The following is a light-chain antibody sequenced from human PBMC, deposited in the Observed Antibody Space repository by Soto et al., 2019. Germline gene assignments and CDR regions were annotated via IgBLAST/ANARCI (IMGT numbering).Light chain of an antibody. V-gene: IGLV1-44*01. J-gene: IGLJ1*01. CDR3: AAWDDRLNGYV. CDR2: SEN. Sequence: QSVLTQPPSASGTPGQRVAISCSGSSSNIGSNTVNWYQHLPGTAPKLLIYSENQRPSGVPDRFSGSKSGTSASLAISGLQSEDEADYYCAAWDDRLNGYVFGTGTKVTVL. CDR1: SSNIGSNT.